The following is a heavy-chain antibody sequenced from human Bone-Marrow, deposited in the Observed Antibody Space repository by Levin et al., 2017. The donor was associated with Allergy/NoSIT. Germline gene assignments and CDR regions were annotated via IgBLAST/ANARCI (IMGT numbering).Heavy chain of an antibody. CDR2: IIPIFGTA. CDR3: ARNSRDIVVVPAAGNYDYGMDV. J-gene: IGHJ6*02. V-gene: IGHV1-69*01. D-gene: IGHD2-2*01. Sequence: GGSLRLSCKASGGTFSSYAISWVRQAPGQGLEWMGGIIPIFGTANYAQKFQGRVTITADESTSTAYMELSSLRSEDTAVYYCARNSRDIVVVPAAGNYDYGMDVWGQGTTVTVSS. CDR1: GGTFSSYA.